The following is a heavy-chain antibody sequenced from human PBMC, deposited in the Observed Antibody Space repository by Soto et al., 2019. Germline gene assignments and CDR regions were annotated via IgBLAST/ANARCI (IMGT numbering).Heavy chain of an antibody. CDR1: GFTFSSYA. D-gene: IGHD1-26*01. V-gene: IGHV3-30-3*01. CDR3: ARGWEPYSFRWSYYYGMDV. CDR2: ISYDGSNK. J-gene: IGHJ6*02. Sequence: GGSLRLSCAASGFTFSSYAMHWVRQAPGKGLEWVAVISYDGSNKYYADSVKGRFTISRDNSKNTLYLQMNSLRAEDTAVYYCARGWEPYSFRWSYYYGMDVWGQGTTVTVSS.